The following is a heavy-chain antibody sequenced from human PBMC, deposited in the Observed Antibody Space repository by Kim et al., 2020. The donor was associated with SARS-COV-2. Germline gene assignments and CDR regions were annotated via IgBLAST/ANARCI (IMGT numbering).Heavy chain of an antibody. CDR3: AKEDGSGIGY. Sequence: STYYADSVKGRFTISRDNSKNSLYLQMNSLRTEDTALYYCAKEDGSGIGYWGQGTLVTVSS. D-gene: IGHD3-10*01. J-gene: IGHJ4*02. V-gene: IGHV3-43*01. CDR2: ST.